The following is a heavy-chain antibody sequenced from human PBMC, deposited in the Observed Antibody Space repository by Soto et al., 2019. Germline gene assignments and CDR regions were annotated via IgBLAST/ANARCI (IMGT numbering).Heavy chain of an antibody. CDR1: GFTFSSYA. Sequence: EVQLLESGGGLVQPGGSLRLSCAASGFTFSSYAMSWVRQAPGKGLEWVSAISGSGGSTYYADSVKGRFTISRDNSKNTLYLQMNSLRAEDTAVYYCARLGYCSGGSCYSVDYYYYMDVWGKGTTVTVSS. J-gene: IGHJ6*03. CDR2: ISGSGGST. V-gene: IGHV3-23*01. D-gene: IGHD2-15*01. CDR3: ARLGYCSGGSCYSVDYYYYMDV.